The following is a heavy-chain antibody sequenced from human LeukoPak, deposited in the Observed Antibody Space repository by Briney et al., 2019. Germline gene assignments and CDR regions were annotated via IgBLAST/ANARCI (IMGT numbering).Heavy chain of an antibody. J-gene: IGHJ3*02. Sequence: GESLKISCQASGFSFTTYWIAWVRQMPGKGLEWMGIIYPEDSETRYNPSFQGQVTISADTSLNTAYLQWSSLKASDTAMYYCARSIRLGELSLFEAFDIWGQGTMVTVSS. CDR3: ARSIRLGELSLFEAFDI. V-gene: IGHV5-51*01. D-gene: IGHD3-16*02. CDR2: IYPEDSET. CDR1: GFSFTTYW.